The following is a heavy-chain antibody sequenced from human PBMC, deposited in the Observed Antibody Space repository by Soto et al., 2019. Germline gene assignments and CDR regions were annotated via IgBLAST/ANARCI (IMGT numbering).Heavy chain of an antibody. CDR1: GDSVSSNSAA. CDR3: ARGDYYGSGSYSRYYYGMDV. D-gene: IGHD3-10*01. Sequence: SQTLSLTCAISGDSVSSNSAAWNWIRQSPSRGLEWLGRTYYRSKWYNDYAVSVKSRITINPDTSKNQFSLQLNSVTPEDTAVYYCARGDYYGSGSYSRYYYGMDVWGQGTTVTGSS. V-gene: IGHV6-1*01. CDR2: TYYRSKWYN. J-gene: IGHJ6*02.